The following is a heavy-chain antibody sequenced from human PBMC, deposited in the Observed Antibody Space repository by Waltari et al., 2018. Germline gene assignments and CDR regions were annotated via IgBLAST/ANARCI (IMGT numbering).Heavy chain of an antibody. D-gene: IGHD2-15*01. Sequence: QVQLQQWGAGLLKPSETLSLTCAVYGGSFSGYYWSWIRQPPGKGLEWIGEINHSGSTNYNPSLKSGVTRSVDTSKNQFSLKRSSVTAADTAVYYCARGWMDCSGGSCPFLGSMVFDYWGQGTLVTVSS. CDR3: ARGWMDCSGGSCPFLGSMVFDY. J-gene: IGHJ4*02. CDR2: INHSGST. CDR1: GGSFSGYY. V-gene: IGHV4-34*01.